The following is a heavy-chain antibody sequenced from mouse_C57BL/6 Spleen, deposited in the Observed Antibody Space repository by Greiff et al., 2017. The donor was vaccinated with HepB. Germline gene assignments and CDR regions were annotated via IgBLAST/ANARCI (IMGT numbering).Heavy chain of an antibody. CDR2: IDPSDSYT. D-gene: IGHD3-2*02. CDR3: ARRETAQALYAMDY. V-gene: IGHV1-50*01. Sequence: QVQLQQPGAELVKPGASVKLSCKASGYTFTSYWMQWVKQRPGQGLEWIGEIDPSDSYTNYNQKFKGKATLTVDTSSSTAYMQLSSLTSEDSAVYYCARRETAQALYAMDYWGQGTSVTVSS. CDR1: GYTFTSYW. J-gene: IGHJ4*01.